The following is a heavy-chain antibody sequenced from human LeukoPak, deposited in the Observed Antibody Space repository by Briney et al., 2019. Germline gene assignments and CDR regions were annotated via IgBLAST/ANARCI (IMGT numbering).Heavy chain of an antibody. CDR3: ARDVPDSSGYSPPGFDY. CDR1: GVSISSGGYY. D-gene: IGHD3-22*01. Sequence: SETLSLTCTVSGVSISSGGYYWSWIRQPPGKGLEWIGYIYHSGSTYYNPSLKSRVTISVDRSKNQFSLKLSSVTAADTAVYYCARDVPDSSGYSPPGFDYWGQGTLVTVSS. V-gene: IGHV4-30-2*01. CDR2: IYHSGST. J-gene: IGHJ4*02.